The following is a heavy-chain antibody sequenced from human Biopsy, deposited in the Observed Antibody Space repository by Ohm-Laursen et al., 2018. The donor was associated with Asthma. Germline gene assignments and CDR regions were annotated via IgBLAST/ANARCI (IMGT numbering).Heavy chain of an antibody. D-gene: IGHD3-3*01. CDR2: INPSGGST. CDR1: GYTFNSYS. CDR3: ARTYLRFLTWQVNEAFCM. Sequence: ASVKVSCKASGYTFNSYSMHWVRQAPGQGLEWMGIINPSGGSTSYAQKFQGRVTITRDKSTNTVLKELSSLRSEDTAVYYCARTYLRFLTWQVNEAFCMWGQGTIVPVSS. J-gene: IGHJ3*02. V-gene: IGHV1-46*02.